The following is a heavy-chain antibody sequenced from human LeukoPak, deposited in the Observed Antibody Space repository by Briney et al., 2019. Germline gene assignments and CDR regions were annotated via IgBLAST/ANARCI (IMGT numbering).Heavy chain of an antibody. CDR1: GFTFSSYA. Sequence: GGSLRLSCAASGFTFSSYAMHWVRQAPGKGLEWVAVVSYDGSNKYYADSVKGRFTISRDNSKNTLFLQMNSLRAEDTAVYYCAKEKGFTYANGLDYWGQGTLVTVSS. D-gene: IGHD5-18*01. J-gene: IGHJ4*02. CDR2: VSYDGSNK. CDR3: AKEKGFTYANGLDY. V-gene: IGHV3-30-3*01.